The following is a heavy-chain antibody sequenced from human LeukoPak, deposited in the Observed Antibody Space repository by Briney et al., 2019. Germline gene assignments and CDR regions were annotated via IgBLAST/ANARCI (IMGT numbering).Heavy chain of an antibody. CDR3: AKGSSVHFVDL. D-gene: IGHD2-2*01. CDR2: LSYDGGGT. Sequence: GGSLRLFCAAFGFIFNNYGLIWVRQAPGKGLEWVSALSYDGGGTNYADFVKGRFTISRYDSKNTLSLQMNSRRAEDTALYYCAKGSSVHFVDLWFQGTLVTVSS. CDR1: GFIFNNYG. V-gene: IGHV3-23*01. J-gene: IGHJ5*02.